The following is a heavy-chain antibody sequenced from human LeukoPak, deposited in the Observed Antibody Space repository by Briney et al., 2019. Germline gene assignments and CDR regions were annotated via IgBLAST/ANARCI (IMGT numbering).Heavy chain of an antibody. Sequence: ASVKVSCKASGYTFTGYYMHWVRQAPGQGLGWMGWINPNSGGTNYAQKFQGWVTMTRDTSISTAYMELSRLRSDDTAVYYCARVGYCSSTSCYDGYFDYWGQGTLVTVSS. J-gene: IGHJ4*02. D-gene: IGHD2-2*01. CDR2: INPNSGGT. CDR3: ARVGYCSSTSCYDGYFDY. CDR1: GYTFTGYY. V-gene: IGHV1-2*04.